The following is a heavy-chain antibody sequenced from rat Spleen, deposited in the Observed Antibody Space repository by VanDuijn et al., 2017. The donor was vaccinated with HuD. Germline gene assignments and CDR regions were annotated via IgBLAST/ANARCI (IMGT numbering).Heavy chain of an antibody. D-gene: IGHD1-6*01. CDR2: INSAGST. Sequence: EVQLQESGPGLVKPSQSLSLTCSVTGYSITSGYGWNWIRKFPGNKLEWMGYINSAGSTNYNPPLKSQISITRDTSKNQFFLQLTSVTTEDTATYYCARSVYYGLFGYYFDYWGQGVMVTVSS. CDR3: ARSVYYGLFGYYFDY. V-gene: IGHV3-3*01. CDR1: GYSITSGYG. J-gene: IGHJ2*01.